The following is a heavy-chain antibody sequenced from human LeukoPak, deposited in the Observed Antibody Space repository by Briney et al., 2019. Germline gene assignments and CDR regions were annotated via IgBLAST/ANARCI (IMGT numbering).Heavy chain of an antibody. CDR1: GFTFSDYY. D-gene: IGHD3-3*01. CDR2: ISSSGSTI. CDR3: ARGPGITIFGVVMEAYYYGMDV. J-gene: IGHJ6*02. Sequence: PGGSLRLSCAASGFTFSDYYMSWIRQAPGKGLEWVSYISSSGSTIYYADSVKGRFTISRDNAKNSLYLQMNSLRAEDTAVYYCARGPGITIFGVVMEAYYYGMDVWGQGTTVTVSS. V-gene: IGHV3-11*01.